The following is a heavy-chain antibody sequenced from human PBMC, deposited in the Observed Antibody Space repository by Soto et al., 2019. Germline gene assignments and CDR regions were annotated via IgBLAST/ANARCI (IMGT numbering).Heavy chain of an antibody. CDR2: IDPSDSYI. V-gene: IGHV5-10-1*01. J-gene: IGHJ4*02. Sequence: GESLKISCKGSDYIFTSYWISWVRQMPRKGLEWMGRIDPSDSYIKYSPSFQGHVTISADNSISTAYLQWSSLKASDTAMYYCARLYCKGDRCYSDDYWGQGTQVTVSS. CDR1: DYIFTSYW. D-gene: IGHD2-15*01. CDR3: ARLYCKGDRCYSDDY.